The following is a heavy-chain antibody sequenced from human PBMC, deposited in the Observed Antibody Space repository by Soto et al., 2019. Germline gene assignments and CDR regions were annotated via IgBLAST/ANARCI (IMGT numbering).Heavy chain of an antibody. CDR1: GFTFSSYA. D-gene: IGHD2-21*02. CDR3: ARDPLTYCGGDCSYYFDY. V-gene: IGHV3-30-3*01. CDR2: ISYDGSNK. J-gene: IGHJ4*02. Sequence: GGSLRLSCAASGFTFSSYAMHWVRQAPGKGLEWVAVISYDGSNKYYADSVKGRFTISRDNSKNTLYLQMNSLRAEDTAVYYCARDPLTYCGGDCSYYFDYWGQGTLVTVSS.